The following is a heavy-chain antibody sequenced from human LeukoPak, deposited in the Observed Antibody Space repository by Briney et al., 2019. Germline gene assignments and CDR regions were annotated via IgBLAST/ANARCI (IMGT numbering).Heavy chain of an antibody. D-gene: IGHD6-19*01. CDR3: AVSSTGWYNYFDY. CDR1: GGSISTSSYY. J-gene: IGHJ4*02. Sequence: SETLSLTCTVSGGSISTSSYYWGWIRQPPGKGLECIGNIYYSGSTYYNPSLKSRVTISVDMPKNQFSLKLSSVTAADTAVYYCAVSSTGWYNYFDYWGQGIQVIVSS. V-gene: IGHV4-39*01. CDR2: IYYSGST.